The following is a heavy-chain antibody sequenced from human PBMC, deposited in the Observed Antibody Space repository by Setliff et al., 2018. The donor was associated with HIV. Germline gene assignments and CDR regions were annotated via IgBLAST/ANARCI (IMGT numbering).Heavy chain of an antibody. D-gene: IGHD2-15*01. CDR3: ARGGGSRAATSSYHYMDV. J-gene: IGHJ6*03. CDR2: IYHNGST. CDR1: GGSISIGGYY. V-gene: IGHV4-31*02. Sequence: LSLTCTVSGGSISIGGYYWGWIRQHPGKGLEWIGYIYHNGSTYYNPSLKSRVIISVDTSKNQSSLKLSSVTAADTAVYYCARGGGSRAATSSYHYMDVWGKGTTVTVSS.